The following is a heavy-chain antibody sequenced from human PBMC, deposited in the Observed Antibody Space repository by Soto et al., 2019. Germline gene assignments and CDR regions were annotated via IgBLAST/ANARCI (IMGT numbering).Heavy chain of an antibody. J-gene: IGHJ6*03. V-gene: IGHV1-2*04. D-gene: IGHD2-2*03. CDR1: GYTFTGYY. CDR3: ARHSGYCSSTSCYVGENYYYYMDV. CDR2: INPNSGGT. Sequence: ASVKVSCKASGYTFTGYYMHWVRQAPGQGLEWMGWINPNSGGTNYAQKFQGWVTMTRDTSISTAYLQWSSLEASDTAMYYCARHSGYCSSTSCYVGENYYYYMDVWGKGTTVTVSS.